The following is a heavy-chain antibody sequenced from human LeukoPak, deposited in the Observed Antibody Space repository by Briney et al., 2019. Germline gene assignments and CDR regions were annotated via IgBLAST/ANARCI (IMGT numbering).Heavy chain of an antibody. Sequence: PSETLSLTCAVYGGSFSGYYWSWIRQPPGKGLEWIGEINHSGSTNYNPSLKSRVTISVDTSKNQFSLNLSSVTAAATAVYYCARPNQPLVYGVRTGNSFVPWGQGTLVTVSS. CDR3: ARPNQPLVYGVRTGNSFVP. CDR1: GGSFSGYY. CDR2: INHSGST. D-gene: IGHD2-2*02. V-gene: IGHV4-34*01. J-gene: IGHJ5*02.